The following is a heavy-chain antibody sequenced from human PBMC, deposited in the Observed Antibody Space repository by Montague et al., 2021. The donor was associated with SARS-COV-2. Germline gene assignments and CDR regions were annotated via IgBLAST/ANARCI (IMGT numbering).Heavy chain of an antibody. CDR1: GGSISSYY. CDR3: ARGSGWMGNAFDI. CDR2: IYYSGGT. J-gene: IGHJ3*02. Sequence: SETLSLTCTVSGGSISSYYWSWIRQPPGKGLEWIGYIYYSGGTNYNPSLKSRVTISVDTSKNQFSLKLSSVTAADTAVYYCARGSGWMGNAFDIWGQGTMVTVFS. V-gene: IGHV4-59*01. D-gene: IGHD6-19*01.